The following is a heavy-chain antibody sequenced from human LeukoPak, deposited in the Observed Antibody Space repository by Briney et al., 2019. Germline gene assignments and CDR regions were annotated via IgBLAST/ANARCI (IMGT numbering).Heavy chain of an antibody. CDR1: GYTFTSYG. D-gene: IGHD3-10*01. V-gene: IGHV1-18*01. CDR3: ASGDYYGSGSHQLSHQTHYYYYYGMDV. CDR2: ISAYNGNT. J-gene: IGHJ6*02. Sequence: GASVKVSCKASGYTFTSYGISWVRQAPGQGLEWMGWISAYNGNTNYAQKLQGRVTMTTDTSTSTAYMELRSLRSDDTAVYYCASGDYYGSGSHQLSHQTHYYYYYGMDVWGQGTTVTVSS.